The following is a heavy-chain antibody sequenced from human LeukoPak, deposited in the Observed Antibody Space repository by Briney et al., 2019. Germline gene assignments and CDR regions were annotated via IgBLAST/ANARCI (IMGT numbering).Heavy chain of an antibody. J-gene: IGHJ4*02. CDR2: IYHSGST. D-gene: IGHD7-27*01. Sequence: SETLSLTCTVSGGSISSGGYYWSWIRQPPGKGLEWIGYIYHSGSTYYNPSLKSRVTISVDTSKNQFSLKLSSVTAADTAVYYCARGPRNSNWGLYYFDYWGQGTLVTVSS. CDR1: GGSISSGGYY. V-gene: IGHV4-30-2*01. CDR3: ARGPRNSNWGLYYFDY.